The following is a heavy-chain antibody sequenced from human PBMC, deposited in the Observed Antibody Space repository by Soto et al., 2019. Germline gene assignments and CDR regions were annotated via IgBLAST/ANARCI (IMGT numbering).Heavy chain of an antibody. CDR2: ISGSGGST. Sequence: GGSLRLSCAASGFTFSSYAMSWVRQAPGKGLEWVSAISGSGGSTYYADSVKGRFTFSRDNSKNTLYLQMNSLRAEDTAVYYCAEAFGEFYNWFDPWGQGTLVTVSS. CDR1: GFTFSSYA. V-gene: IGHV3-23*01. J-gene: IGHJ5*02. CDR3: AEAFGEFYNWFDP. D-gene: IGHD3-10*01.